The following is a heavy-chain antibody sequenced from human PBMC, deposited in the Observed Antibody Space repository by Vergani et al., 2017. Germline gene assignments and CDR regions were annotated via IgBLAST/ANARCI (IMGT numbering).Heavy chain of an antibody. CDR3: ARLAAAAGDWYFDL. D-gene: IGHD6-13*01. Sequence: QLQLQGSGPGLVKPSETLSLTCTVSGGSISGTSYYWGWIRQPPGKGLEWIGSIFYSGSTYYNPSLKSRVTISVDTSKNQFSLKLNSVTAADTAEYYCARLAAAAGDWYFDLWGRGSLVTVSS. V-gene: IGHV4-39*01. CDR2: IFYSGST. J-gene: IGHJ2*01. CDR1: GGSISGTSYY.